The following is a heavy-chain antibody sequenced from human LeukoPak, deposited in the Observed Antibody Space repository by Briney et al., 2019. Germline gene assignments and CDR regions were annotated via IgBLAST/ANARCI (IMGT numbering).Heavy chain of an antibody. D-gene: IGHD5-24*01. V-gene: IGHV4-39*01. J-gene: IGHJ4*02. CDR1: GGSISSSSYY. CDR3: ARHVDGYNSIDY. CDR2: IYYSGST. Sequence: PSETLSLTCTVSGGSISSSSYYRGWIRQPPGKGLEWIGSIYYSGSTYYNPSLKSRVTISVDTSKNQFSLKLSSVTAADTAVYYCARHVDGYNSIDYWGQGTLVTVPS.